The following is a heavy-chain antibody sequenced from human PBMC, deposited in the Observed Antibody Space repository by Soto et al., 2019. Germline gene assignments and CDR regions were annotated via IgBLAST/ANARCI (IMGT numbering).Heavy chain of an antibody. CDR2: IIPIFGTA. CDR1: GGTFSSYA. CDR3: ASAGDRENYYYYGMDV. Sequence: SVTVSWQASGGTFSSYAISWVRQAPGQGLEWMGGIIPIFGTANYAQKFQGRVTITADESTSTAYMELSSLRSEDTAVYYCASAGDRENYYYYGMDVWGQGTTVTVSS. V-gene: IGHV1-69*13. J-gene: IGHJ6*02. D-gene: IGHD3-10*01.